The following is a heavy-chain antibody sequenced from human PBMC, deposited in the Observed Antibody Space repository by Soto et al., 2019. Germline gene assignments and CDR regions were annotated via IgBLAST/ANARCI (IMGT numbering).Heavy chain of an antibody. CDR3: ARVPWHYDFWSGYYDPRGSRVGYMDV. Sequence: SETLSLTCAVYGGSFSGYYWSWIRQPPGKGLEWIGEINHSGSTNYNPSLKSRVTISVDTSKNQFSLKLSSVTAADTAVYYCARVPWHYDFWSGYYDPRGSRVGYMDVWGKGTTVTVSS. V-gene: IGHV4-34*01. D-gene: IGHD3-3*01. CDR2: INHSGST. CDR1: GGSFSGYY. J-gene: IGHJ6*03.